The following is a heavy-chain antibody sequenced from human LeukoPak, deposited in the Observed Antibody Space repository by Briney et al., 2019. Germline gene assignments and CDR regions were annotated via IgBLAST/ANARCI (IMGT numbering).Heavy chain of an antibody. CDR3: GASTVTSYFAY. CDR2: IYPGDSDT. CDR1: GYTFTKYW. Sequence: GESLKIPCKGSGYTFTKYWIGWVRQMPGKGLEWMGIIYPGDSDTEYSPSFQGQVTISVDKSINTAYLQWGSLGATDTAIYYCGASTVTSYFAYWGQGTLLTVSS. D-gene: IGHD3-16*01. J-gene: IGHJ4*02. V-gene: IGHV5-51*01.